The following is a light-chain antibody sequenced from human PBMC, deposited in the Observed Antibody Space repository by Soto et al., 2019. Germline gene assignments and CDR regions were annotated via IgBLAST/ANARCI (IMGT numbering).Light chain of an antibody. CDR2: EVT. V-gene: IGLV2-14*01. CDR1: SSNIGGNS. J-gene: IGLJ1*01. CDR3: SSFTSRFTFV. Sequence: QSVLTQPPSVSAAPGQKVTISCSGSSSNIGGNSVSWYQQLPGKAPKLMISEVTNRPSGVSDRFSGSKSGNTASLTISGLQAEDEADYYCSSFTSRFTFVFGTGTKVTVL.